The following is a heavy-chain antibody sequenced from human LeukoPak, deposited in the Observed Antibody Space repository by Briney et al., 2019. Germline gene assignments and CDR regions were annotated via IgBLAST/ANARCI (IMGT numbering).Heavy chain of an antibody. CDR2: INSDGSST. CDR1: GFTFSSYW. D-gene: IGHD4-23*01. Sequence: GGSLRLSCAASGFTFSSYWMHWVRQAPGEGLVWVSRINSDGSSTSYADSVKGRFTISRDNAKNTLYLQMNSLRAEDTAVYYCAISFGLYGGNSKALGAYDYWGQGTLVTVSS. J-gene: IGHJ4*02. CDR3: AISFGLYGGNSKALGAYDY. V-gene: IGHV3-74*01.